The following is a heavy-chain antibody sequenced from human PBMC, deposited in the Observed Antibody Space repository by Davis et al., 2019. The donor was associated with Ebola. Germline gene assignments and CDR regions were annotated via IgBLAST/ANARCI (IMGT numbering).Heavy chain of an antibody. Sequence: MPSETLSLTCAVYGGSFSGYYWSWIRPPPGKGLEWIGEINHSGSTLYNPSLNSRVTISVDTSKNQFSLKLISLTAADTAVYYCAGGASVLVVVAARRWWFDPWGQGTLVTVSS. J-gene: IGHJ5*02. V-gene: IGHV4-34*01. CDR2: INHSGST. D-gene: IGHD2-15*01. CDR3: AGGASVLVVVAARRWWFDP. CDR1: GGSFSGYY.